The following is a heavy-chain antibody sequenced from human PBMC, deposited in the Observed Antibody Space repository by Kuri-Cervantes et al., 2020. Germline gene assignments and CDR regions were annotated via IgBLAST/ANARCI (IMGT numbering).Heavy chain of an antibody. CDR1: GFTFDDYS. CDR2: ISWNSGSI. CDR3: AKGGYGEVDY. D-gene: IGHD4-17*01. Sequence: SLKISCAASGFTFDDYSMHWVRQAPGKGLEWVSGISWNSGSIGYADSVKGRFTISRDNAKNSLYLQINSLRAEDTALYYCAKGGYGEVDYWGQGTLVTVSS. J-gene: IGHJ4*02. V-gene: IGHV3-9*01.